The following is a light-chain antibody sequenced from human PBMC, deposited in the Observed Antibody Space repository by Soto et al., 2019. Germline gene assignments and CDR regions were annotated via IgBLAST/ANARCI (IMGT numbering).Light chain of an antibody. Sequence: QSVLTQPASVSGSPGQPITISCTGTSSDDGGYKYVSWYQQHPGKAPKLMIYEVSNRPSGVSNRFSGSKSGNTASLTISGLQAEDEADYYCASYTSTSTPYVFGTGTKVTVL. J-gene: IGLJ1*01. CDR3: ASYTSTSTPYV. V-gene: IGLV2-14*01. CDR2: EVS. CDR1: SSDDGGYKY.